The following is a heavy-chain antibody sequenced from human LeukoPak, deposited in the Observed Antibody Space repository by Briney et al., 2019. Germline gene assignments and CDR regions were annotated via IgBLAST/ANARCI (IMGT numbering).Heavy chain of an antibody. CDR2: IIPIFGTA. J-gene: IGHJ6*03. CDR3: ARKGALWFGELFHYMDV. D-gene: IGHD3-10*01. Sequence: SVKVSCKASGGTFSSYAISWVRQAPGQGLEWMGGIIPIFGTANYAQKFQGRVTITADESTSTAYMELSSLRSEDTAVYYCARKGALWFGELFHYMDVWGKGTTDTVSS. V-gene: IGHV1-69*13. CDR1: GGTFSSYA.